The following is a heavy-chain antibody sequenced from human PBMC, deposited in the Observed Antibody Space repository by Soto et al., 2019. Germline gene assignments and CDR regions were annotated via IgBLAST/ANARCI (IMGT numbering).Heavy chain of an antibody. Sequence: QVQLVQSGTEVKKPGASVKVSCKASGYNFTGNYMHWVRQAPGQGLEWMGWINPNSGGTNYAQKFQGRVTMTSDTSISTAYMELSRLRSDDKAVYYCAREDIVVATVVIAVRAFDVWGQGTMVTVS. CDR2: INPNSGGT. D-gene: IGHD2-15*01. CDR1: GYNFTGNY. CDR3: AREDIVVATVVIAVRAFDV. V-gene: IGHV1-2*02. J-gene: IGHJ3*01.